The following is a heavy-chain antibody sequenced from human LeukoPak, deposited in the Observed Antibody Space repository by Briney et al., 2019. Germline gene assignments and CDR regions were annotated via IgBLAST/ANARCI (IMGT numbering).Heavy chain of an antibody. V-gene: IGHV3-23*01. CDR3: ARALRRYCSSTSCPPPEY. CDR1: GFTFSSYA. CDR2: ISGSGGST. J-gene: IGHJ4*02. Sequence: GGSLRLSCAASGFTFSSYAMSWVRQAPGKGLEWVSAISGSGGSTYYADSVKGRFTISRDNAKNSLYLQMNSLRAEDTAVYYCARALRRYCSSTSCPPPEYWGQGTLVTVSS. D-gene: IGHD2-2*01.